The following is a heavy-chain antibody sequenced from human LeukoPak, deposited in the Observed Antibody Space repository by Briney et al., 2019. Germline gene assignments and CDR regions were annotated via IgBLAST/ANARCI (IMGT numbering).Heavy chain of an antibody. J-gene: IGHJ5*02. CDR1: EYSFTSYW. Sequence: GESLQISCQGSEYSFTSYWIGWVRQMPGKGLEWMGIIYPGDSDTRYSPSFQGQVTISADKSISTAYLQWSSLKASDTAMYYCARLTHQTIFGAVTNWFDPWGQGTLVTVSS. CDR2: IYPGDSDT. V-gene: IGHV5-51*01. D-gene: IGHD3-3*01. CDR3: ARLTHQTIFGAVTNWFDP.